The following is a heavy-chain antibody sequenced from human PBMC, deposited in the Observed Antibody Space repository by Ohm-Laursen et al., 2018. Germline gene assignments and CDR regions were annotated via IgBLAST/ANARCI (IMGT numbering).Heavy chain of an antibody. CDR2: INHSGST. V-gene: IGHV4-34*01. D-gene: IGHD2-8*01. CDR1: GGSFSGYY. Sequence: TLSLTCAVYGGSFSGYYWSWIRQPPGKGLEWIGEINHSGSTNYNPSLKSRVTISVDTSKNQFSLKLSSVTAADTAVYHCAGAPNLYYFDYWGQGTLVTVSS. CDR3: AGAPNLYYFDY. J-gene: IGHJ4*02.